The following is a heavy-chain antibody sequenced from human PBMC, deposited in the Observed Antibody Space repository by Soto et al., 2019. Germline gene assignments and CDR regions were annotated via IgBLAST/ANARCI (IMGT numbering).Heavy chain of an antibody. J-gene: IGHJ6*02. Sequence: GASVKVSCKVSGYTLTELSMHWVRQAPGKGLEWMGGFDPEDGETIYAQKFQGRVTMTEGTSTDTAYMELSSLRSEDTAVYYCATFSYDIVVVPAAPYYYYGMDVWGQGTAVTVSS. V-gene: IGHV1-24*01. D-gene: IGHD2-2*01. CDR3: ATFSYDIVVVPAAPYYYYGMDV. CDR2: FDPEDGET. CDR1: GYTLTELS.